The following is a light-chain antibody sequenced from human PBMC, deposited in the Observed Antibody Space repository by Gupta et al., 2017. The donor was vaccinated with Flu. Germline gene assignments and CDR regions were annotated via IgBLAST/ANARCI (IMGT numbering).Light chain of an antibody. V-gene: IGKV3-20*01. CDR2: SAS. CDR3: QHESSSPGT. Sequence: SAGVSGTPCYSAGQSVGNSYLDWYQQKPGQAPRLLIYSASSRDNGVPDRFSGSGSGTDFTLTISRREPEDFGVYYCQHESSSPGTFGQGTKVEIK. CDR1: QSVGNSY. J-gene: IGKJ1*01.